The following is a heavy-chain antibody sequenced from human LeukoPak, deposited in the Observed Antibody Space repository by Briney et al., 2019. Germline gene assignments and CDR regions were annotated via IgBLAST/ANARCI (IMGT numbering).Heavy chain of an antibody. CDR1: GGSISSGGYY. J-gene: IGHJ2*01. D-gene: IGHD1-1*01. V-gene: IGHV4-31*03. CDR3: ARVSTLDRSDWYFDL. CDR2: IYYSGST. Sequence: PSETLSPTCTVSGGSISSGGYYWSWIRQHPGKGLEWIGYIYYSGSTYYNPSLKSRVTISVDTSKNQFSLKLSSVTAADTAVYDCARVSTLDRSDWYFDLWGRGTLVTVSS.